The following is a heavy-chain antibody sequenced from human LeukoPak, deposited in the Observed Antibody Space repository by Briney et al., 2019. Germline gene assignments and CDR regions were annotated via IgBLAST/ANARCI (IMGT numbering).Heavy chain of an antibody. J-gene: IGHJ3*02. V-gene: IGHV4-31*03. D-gene: IGHD3-10*01. CDR2: IYYSGST. CDR1: GGSISSGGYY. Sequence: PSETLSLTCTVSGGSISSGGYYWSWIRQHPGKGLEWIGYIYYSGSTYYNPSLKSRVTISVDASKNQFSLKLSSVTAADTAVYYCAREVPMQAFDIWGQGTMVTVSS. CDR3: AREVPMQAFDI.